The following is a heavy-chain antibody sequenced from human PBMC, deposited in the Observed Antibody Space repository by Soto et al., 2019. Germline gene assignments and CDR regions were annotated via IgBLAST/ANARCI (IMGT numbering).Heavy chain of an antibody. Sequence: SVKVSCKASGGTFSSYAISWVRQAPGQGLEWMGGIIPIFGTANYAQKFQGRVTITADESTSTAYMELSSLRSEDTAVYYCARDTADFWSGPKGWFDPWGQGTLVTVSS. V-gene: IGHV1-69*13. CDR3: ARDTADFWSGPKGWFDP. D-gene: IGHD3-3*01. J-gene: IGHJ5*02. CDR1: GGTFSSYA. CDR2: IIPIFGTA.